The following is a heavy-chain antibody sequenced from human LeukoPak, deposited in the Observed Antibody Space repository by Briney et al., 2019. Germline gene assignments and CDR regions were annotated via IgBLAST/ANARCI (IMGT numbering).Heavy chain of an antibody. CDR3: AKPTPNPDYLATVTHFQH. J-gene: IGHJ1*01. V-gene: IGHV3-23*01. CDR1: GFTFSSYA. CDR2: ISGSGGST. Sequence: GGSLRLSCAASGFTFSSYAMSWVRQAPGKGLEWVSAISGSGGSTYYADSVKGRFTISRDNSKNTLYLQMNSLRAEDTAVYYCAKPTPNPDYLATVTHFQHWGQGTLVTVSS. D-gene: IGHD4-17*01.